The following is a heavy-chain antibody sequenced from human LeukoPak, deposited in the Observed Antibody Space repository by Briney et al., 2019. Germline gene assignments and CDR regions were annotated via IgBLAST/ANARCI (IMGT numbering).Heavy chain of an antibody. V-gene: IGHV1-8*01. CDR1: GYTFTGYD. CDR2: MNPNSGNT. D-gene: IGHD6-19*01. J-gene: IGHJ6*03. Sequence: ASVKVSCXASGYTFTGYDINWVRLAIGQGLEWMGWMNPNSGNTGYAQKFQGRVTMTRNTSISTAYMELSSLRSEDTAVYYCASGWLVRTGRYYYYYMDVWGKGTTVTVSS. CDR3: ASGWLVRTGRYYYYYMDV.